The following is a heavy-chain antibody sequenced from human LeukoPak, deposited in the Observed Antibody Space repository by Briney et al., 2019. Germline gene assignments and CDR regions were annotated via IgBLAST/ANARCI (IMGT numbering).Heavy chain of an antibody. CDR2: INPNSGGT. J-gene: IGHJ4*02. CDR3: ARRAYYDILAIDY. V-gene: IGHV1-2*02. CDR1: GYTFTGYY. D-gene: IGHD3-9*01. Sequence: ASVKVSCKASGYTFTGYYMHWVRQAPGQGLEWMGWINPNSGGTNYAQKFQGRVTMTRDTSISTAYMELSRLRSDDTAVYYCARRAYYDILAIDYWGQGTLVTVPS.